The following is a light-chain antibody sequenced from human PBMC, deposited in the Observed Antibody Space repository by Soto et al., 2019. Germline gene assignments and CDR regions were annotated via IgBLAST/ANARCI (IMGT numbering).Light chain of an antibody. CDR3: QSSDSSLSGSKV. CDR1: NSNIGAGSE. V-gene: IGLV1-40*01. J-gene: IGLJ2*01. CDR2: GNN. Sequence: QSVLTQPPSVSGAPGQRVSISCTGSNSNIGAGSEVHWYQQVPGTAPKLLIYGNNNRPSGVPDRFSASKSATSASLAITGRQPEDEADYYCQSSDSSLSGSKVFGGGTQLTVL.